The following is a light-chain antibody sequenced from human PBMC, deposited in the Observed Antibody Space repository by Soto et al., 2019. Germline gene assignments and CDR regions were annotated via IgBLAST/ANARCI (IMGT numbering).Light chain of an antibody. CDR3: SSYTTISTNV. J-gene: IGLJ1*01. Sequence: QSVPTQPASVSGSPGQSITISCTGTRSDVGGYASVSWYQQHPGKAPQLMIYDVSNRPSGVSNCFSGSKSGNTASRTISRLQAEDEDDYYCSSYTTISTNVFGTGTKLTVL. CDR1: RSDVGGYAS. V-gene: IGLV2-14*01. CDR2: DVS.